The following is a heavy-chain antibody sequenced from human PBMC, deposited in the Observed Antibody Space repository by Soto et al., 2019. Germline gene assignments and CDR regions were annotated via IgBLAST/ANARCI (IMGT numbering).Heavy chain of an antibody. CDR1: GFTFSSYS. CDR2: ISSSSSTI. D-gene: IGHD2-15*01. CDR3: ASPMRVVVAAPGADAFDI. Sequence: GGSLRLSCAASGFTFSSYSMNWVRQAPGKGLEWVSYISSSSSTIYYADSVKGRFTISRDNAKNSLYLQMNSLRAEDTAVYYCASPMRVVVAAPGADAFDIWGQGTMVTVSS. V-gene: IGHV3-48*01. J-gene: IGHJ3*02.